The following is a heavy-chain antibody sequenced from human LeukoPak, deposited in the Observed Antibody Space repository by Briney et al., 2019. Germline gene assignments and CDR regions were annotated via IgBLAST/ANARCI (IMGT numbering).Heavy chain of an antibody. D-gene: IGHD1-26*01. Sequence: GGSLRLSCGASGFTFSSYGMSWVRQAPGKGLEWVSVISGSGYNTDYADSVKSRFTISRDNYRLYLQMNSLRPEDTAGYYCAKHSGSYFVYYFDYWGQGTLVTVSS. CDR2: ISGSGYNT. J-gene: IGHJ4*02. CDR3: AKHSGSYFVYYFDY. V-gene: IGHV3-23*01. CDR1: GFTFSSYG.